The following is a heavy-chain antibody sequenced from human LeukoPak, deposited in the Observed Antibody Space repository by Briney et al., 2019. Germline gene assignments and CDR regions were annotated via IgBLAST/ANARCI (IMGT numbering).Heavy chain of an antibody. J-gene: IGHJ4*02. V-gene: IGHV1-2*02. CDR3: ARRYSYGSRGLDY. Sequence: GATVKVSCKASGYTFTGYYVHWVRQAPGQGLEWMGWINCNSGGTNYARKFQGRVTMTRDTSISTVYMELSRLRSDDTAVYYCARRYSYGSRGLDYWGQGTLVTVSS. CDR1: GYTFTGYY. D-gene: IGHD3-10*01. CDR2: INCNSGGT.